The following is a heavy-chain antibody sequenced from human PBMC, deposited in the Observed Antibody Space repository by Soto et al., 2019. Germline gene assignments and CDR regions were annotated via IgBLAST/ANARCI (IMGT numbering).Heavy chain of an antibody. CDR2: ISYDGSNK. J-gene: IGHJ6*02. D-gene: IGHD6-6*01. Sequence: PGGSLRLSCAASGFTFSSYAMHWVRQAPGKGLEWVAVISYDGSNKYYADSVKGRFTISRDNSKNTLYLQMNSLRAEDTAVYYCARDRIAARSYYYYGMDVWGQGTTVTVSS. CDR1: GFTFSSYA. CDR3: ARDRIAARSYYYYGMDV. V-gene: IGHV3-30-3*01.